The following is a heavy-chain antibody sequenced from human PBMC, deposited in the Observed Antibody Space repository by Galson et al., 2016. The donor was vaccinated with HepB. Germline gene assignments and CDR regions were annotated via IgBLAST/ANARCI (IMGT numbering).Heavy chain of an antibody. Sequence: SLRLSCAASGFTFEDYAMHWVRKAPGEGLEWVSSINWKSNRAGYADSVRGRLTISRDNGKNSVYLEMHSLRLEDTALYYCVKDGVAAAGFLSRFDHWGQGIMVTVST. CDR1: GFTFEDYA. J-gene: IGHJ4*02. CDR3: VKDGVAAAGFLSRFDH. CDR2: INWKSNRA. D-gene: IGHD6-19*01. V-gene: IGHV3-9*01.